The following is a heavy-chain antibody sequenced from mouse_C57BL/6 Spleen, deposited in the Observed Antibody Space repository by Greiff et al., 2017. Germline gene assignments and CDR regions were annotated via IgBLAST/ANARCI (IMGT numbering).Heavy chain of an antibody. D-gene: IGHD1-1*01. CDR2: INPSNGGT. CDR3: ARGRYYGSSYVHWYFDD. V-gene: IGHV1-53*01. Sequence: QVQLQQPGTELVKPGASVKLSCKASGYTFTSYWMHWVKQRPGQGLEWIGNINPSNGGTNYNEKFKSKATLTVDKSSSTAYKQLSSLTSEDSSVFYGARGRYYGSSYVHWYFDDWGTGTTVTVAS. CDR1: GYTFTSYW. J-gene: IGHJ1*03.